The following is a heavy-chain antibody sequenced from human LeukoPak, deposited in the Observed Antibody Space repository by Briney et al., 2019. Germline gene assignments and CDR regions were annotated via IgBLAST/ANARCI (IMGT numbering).Heavy chain of an antibody. CDR3: ARATVTSKLDY. Sequence: SQTLSLTCAISGDSVSSNSASWSWIRQSPSRGLEWLGGTYYRSRWYTDYVASVRSRITINPDTSKNQVSLHLSSVTPEDTAVYYCARATVTSKLDYWGQGTLVTVSS. CDR1: GDSVSSNSAS. V-gene: IGHV6-1*01. CDR2: TYYRSRWYT. D-gene: IGHD4-17*01. J-gene: IGHJ4*02.